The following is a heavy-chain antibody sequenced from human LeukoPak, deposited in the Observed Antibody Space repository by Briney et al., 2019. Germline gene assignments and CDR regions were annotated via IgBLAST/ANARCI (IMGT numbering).Heavy chain of an antibody. V-gene: IGHV3-74*01. D-gene: IGHD2-21*01. CDR3: ARDGVEFYNWFDP. Sequence: GGSLRLSCAASGFSFSNYWMHWVRQAPGKGLVWVSRTNSDGSSTTYADSVKGRFTISRDNAKNTLYLQMNSLRAEDTAVYYCARDGVEFYNWFDPWGQGTLVTVSS. J-gene: IGHJ5*02. CDR1: GFSFSNYW. CDR2: TNSDGSST.